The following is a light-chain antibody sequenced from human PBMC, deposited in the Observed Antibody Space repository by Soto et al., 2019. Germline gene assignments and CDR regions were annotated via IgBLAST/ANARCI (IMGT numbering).Light chain of an antibody. CDR2: TAS. J-gene: IGKJ4*01. CDR3: IQDYNYPLT. V-gene: IGKV1-6*01. CDR1: QSISSW. Sequence: IQMTQSRSTLSASVGDRVTITCRASQSISSWLAWYQQKPGKAPNLLIYTASTLQSGVPSRFSGSGSGTDFTLTISSLQPEDFATYYCIQDYNYPLTFGGGTKVDI.